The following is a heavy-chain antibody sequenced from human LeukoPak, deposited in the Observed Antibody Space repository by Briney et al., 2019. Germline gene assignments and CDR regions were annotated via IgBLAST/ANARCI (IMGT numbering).Heavy chain of an antibody. J-gene: IGHJ4*02. CDR3: ARGRGRGYSYGYLGY. CDR2: INPNSGGR. Sequence: ASVKVSCKASGYTFTGYYMHWVRQAPGQGLEWMGWINPNSGGRNYAQKFQGRVTMTRDTSISTAYMELSRLRSDDTAVYYCARGRGRGYSYGYLGYWGQGTLVTVSS. D-gene: IGHD5-18*01. V-gene: IGHV1-2*02. CDR1: GYTFTGYY.